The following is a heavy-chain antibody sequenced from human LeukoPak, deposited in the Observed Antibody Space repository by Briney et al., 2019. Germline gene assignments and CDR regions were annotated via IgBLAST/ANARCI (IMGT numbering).Heavy chain of an antibody. J-gene: IGHJ4*02. V-gene: IGHV1-18*01. CDR1: GYTFTSHG. Sequence: GASVKVSCKASGYTFTSHGLSWVRQASGQGLEWMGGISTYDGNTNYAQKFQGRVTMTTDTSTSTAYMELRSLRSDDTAVYYCARALYSNYVRALYYFDFWGQGMLVTVSS. D-gene: IGHD4-11*01. CDR3: ARALYSNYVRALYYFDF. CDR2: ISTYDGNT.